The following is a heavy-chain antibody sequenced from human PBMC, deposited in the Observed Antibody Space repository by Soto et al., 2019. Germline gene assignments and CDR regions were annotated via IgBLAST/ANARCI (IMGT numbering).Heavy chain of an antibody. D-gene: IGHD5-12*01. Sequence: SETLSLTCTVSGASISSGDYFWSWIRQSPGKGLEWIGYIYDSGSSYYNPSLKSRVTMSVDTSKNQFSLRLRSVTAADTAVYYCSREKGYISDPKYLDYWGPGTLVTVS. J-gene: IGHJ4*02. CDR2: IYDSGSS. CDR3: SREKGYISDPKYLDY. CDR1: GASISSGDYF. V-gene: IGHV4-30-4*02.